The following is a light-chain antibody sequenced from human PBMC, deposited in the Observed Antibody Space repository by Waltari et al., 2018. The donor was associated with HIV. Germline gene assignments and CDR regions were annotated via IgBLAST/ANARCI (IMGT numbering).Light chain of an antibody. Sequence: QSVLSQPPSASGTPGQRVTISCSGGSSTTGRNTVNCSQQLPGTAPKLLIYSNNQRPSGVPDRFSGSKSGTSASLDISGLQSEDEADYYCATWDDRMNGVVFGGGTKLTVL. J-gene: IGLJ2*01. CDR1: SSTTGRNT. CDR3: ATWDDRMNGVV. V-gene: IGLV1-44*01. CDR2: SNN.